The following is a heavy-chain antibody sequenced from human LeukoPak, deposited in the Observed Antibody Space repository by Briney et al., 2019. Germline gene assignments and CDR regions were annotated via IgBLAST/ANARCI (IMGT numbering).Heavy chain of an antibody. CDR2: ISGSGGST. Sequence: GGSLRLSCAASGFTFSSYAMSWVRQAPGKGLEWVSAISGSGGSTYYADSVKGRFTISRDNSKNTLYLQMNSLRAEDTAVYYCAGDAEGSSSTWVAFDVWGQGTMVTVSS. D-gene: IGHD6-13*01. CDR1: GFTFSSYA. CDR3: AGDAEGSSSTWVAFDV. J-gene: IGHJ3*01. V-gene: IGHV3-23*01.